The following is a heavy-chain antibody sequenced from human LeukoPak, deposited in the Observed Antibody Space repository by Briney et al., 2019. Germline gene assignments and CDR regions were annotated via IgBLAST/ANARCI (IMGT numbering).Heavy chain of an antibody. CDR2: INPNSGGT. CDR1: GYTFSGYY. D-gene: IGHD6-6*01. V-gene: IGHV1-2*02. J-gene: IGHJ6*02. Sequence: GASVKVSCKASGYTFSGYYMHWVRQAPGQGPEWMGWINPNSGGTNFAQKFQDRVTLTRDTSISTAYMELSRLRSDDTAVYYCARGRLVGYYYGMDVWGQETTVTVSS. CDR3: ARGRLVGYYYGMDV.